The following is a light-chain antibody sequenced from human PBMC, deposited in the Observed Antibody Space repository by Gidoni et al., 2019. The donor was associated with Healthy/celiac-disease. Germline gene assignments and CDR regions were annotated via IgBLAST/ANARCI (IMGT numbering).Light chain of an antibody. V-gene: IGKV1-8*01. CDR2: AAS. J-gene: IGKJ2*01. Sequence: ALPMTPSPSSFSASTGDRVTITCRASQGISSYLAWYQQKPGKAPKLLIYAASTLQSGVPSRFSGSGSGTDFTLTISCLQSEDFATYYCQQYYSYPRTFGQGTKLEIK. CDR3: QQYYSYPRT. CDR1: QGISSY.